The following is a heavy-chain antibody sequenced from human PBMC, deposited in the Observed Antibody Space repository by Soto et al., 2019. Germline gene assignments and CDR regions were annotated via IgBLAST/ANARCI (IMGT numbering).Heavy chain of an antibody. Sequence: HPGGSLRLSCAASGFTFSSYGMHWVRQAPGKGLEWVAVIWYDGSNKYYADSVKGRFTISRDNSKNTLYLQMNSLRAEDTAVYYCARGAIFGVVTPLDYYYGMDVWGQGTTVTVSS. D-gene: IGHD3-3*01. CDR3: ARGAIFGVVTPLDYYYGMDV. V-gene: IGHV3-33*01. CDR2: IWYDGSNK. J-gene: IGHJ6*02. CDR1: GFTFSSYG.